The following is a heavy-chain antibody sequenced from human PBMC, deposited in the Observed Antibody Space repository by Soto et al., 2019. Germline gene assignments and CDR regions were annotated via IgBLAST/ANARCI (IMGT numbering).Heavy chain of an antibody. CDR3: ARTAEEYCSSTNCKYYYGMDV. V-gene: IGHV2-26*01. Sequence: QVTLKESGPVLVKPTETLTLTCTVSGFSLSNARMGVSWIRQPPGKALEWLAHIFSNDEKSYSTSLKSRLTISKDTSKSQVSLTMTNMDPVDTATYYCARTAEEYCSSTNCKYYYGMDVWGQGTTVTVSS. CDR1: GFSLSNARMG. D-gene: IGHD2-2*01. CDR2: IFSNDEK. J-gene: IGHJ6*02.